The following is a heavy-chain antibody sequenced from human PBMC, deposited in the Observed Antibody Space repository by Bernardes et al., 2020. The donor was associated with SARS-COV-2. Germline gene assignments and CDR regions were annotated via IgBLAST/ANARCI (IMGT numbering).Heavy chain of an antibody. CDR1: GGSISSGDYY. Sequence: SETLSLTCTVSGGSISSGDYYWSWIRQPPGKGLEWIGRIYTSGSTNYNPSLKSRVTISVDTSKNQFSLKLSSVTAADTAVYYCARAGDYYDSSGYYYGGRFDPWGQGTLVTVSS. V-gene: IGHV4-61*02. J-gene: IGHJ5*02. CDR2: IYTSGST. CDR3: ARAGDYYDSSGYYYGGRFDP. D-gene: IGHD3-22*01.